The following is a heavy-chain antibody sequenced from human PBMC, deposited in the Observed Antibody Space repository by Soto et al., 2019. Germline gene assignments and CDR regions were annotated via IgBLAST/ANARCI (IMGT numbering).Heavy chain of an antibody. CDR3: AADNGYIEIYYGMDV. CDR2: IVVGSGNT. V-gene: IGHV1-58*01. Sequence: SVKVSCKASGFTFTSSAVQWVRQARGQRLEWIGWIVVGSGNTNYAQKFQERVTITRDMSTSTAYMELSSLRSEDTAVYYCAADNGYIEIYYGMDVWGQGTTVTVPS. D-gene: IGHD6-13*01. J-gene: IGHJ6*02. CDR1: GFTFTSSA.